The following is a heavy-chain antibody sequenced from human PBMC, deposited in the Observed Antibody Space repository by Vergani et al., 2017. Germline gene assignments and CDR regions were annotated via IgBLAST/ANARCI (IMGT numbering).Heavy chain of an antibody. V-gene: IGHV1-8*03. Sequence: QVQLVQSGAEVRKPGSSVKVSCKASGDTFKTYVFNWVRQAPGQGLEWVGWMNPNSGNTGYAQKFQGRVTITRNTSISTAYMELSSLRSEDTAVYYCARGAGITMVRGVIVGWFDPWGQGTLVTVSS. D-gene: IGHD3-10*01. CDR3: ARGAGITMVRGVIVGWFDP. CDR2: MNPNSGNT. J-gene: IGHJ5*02. CDR1: GDTFKTYV.